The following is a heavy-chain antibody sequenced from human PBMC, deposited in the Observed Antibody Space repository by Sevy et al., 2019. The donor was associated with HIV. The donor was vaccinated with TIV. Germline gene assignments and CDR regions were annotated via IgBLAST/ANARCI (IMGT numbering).Heavy chain of an antibody. Sequence: GGSLTLSCSASGFTFSSYAMHWVRQAPGKGLEYVSAISSNGGSTYYADSVKGRFTISRDNSKNTLYLQMSSLRAEDTAVYYCVKDQGIVVVTRSYYGMDVWGQGTTVTVSS. J-gene: IGHJ6*02. V-gene: IGHV3-64D*06. D-gene: IGHD3-22*01. CDR3: VKDQGIVVVTRSYYGMDV. CDR2: ISSNGGST. CDR1: GFTFSSYA.